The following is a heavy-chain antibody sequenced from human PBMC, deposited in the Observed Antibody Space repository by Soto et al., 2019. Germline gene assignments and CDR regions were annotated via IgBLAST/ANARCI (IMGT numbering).Heavy chain of an antibody. Sequence: GGSLRLSCAASGFTLSTYSMNWVRQAPGKGLEWVSYISRSSSYLYYADSVRGRFTISRDNAKNSLYLQMNSLRVEDTAVYFCARGLGHPEGANYFESWGQGTLVTVSS. CDR2: ISRSSSYL. CDR3: ARGLGHPEGANYFES. CDR1: GFTLSTYS. V-gene: IGHV3-21*06. J-gene: IGHJ4*02. D-gene: IGHD3-10*01.